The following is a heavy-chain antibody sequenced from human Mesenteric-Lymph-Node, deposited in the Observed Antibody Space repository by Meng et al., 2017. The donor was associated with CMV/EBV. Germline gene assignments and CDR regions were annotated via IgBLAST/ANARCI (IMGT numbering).Heavy chain of an antibody. V-gene: IGHV3-21*01. D-gene: IGHD5-12*01. CDR2: ISSSSSYI. J-gene: IGHJ3*02. CDR1: GFTFSSYS. CDR3: ARREIRGYSEGLYAFDI. Sequence: GESLKISCAASGFTFSSYSMNWVRQAPGKGLEWVSSISSSSSYIYYADSVKGRFTVSRDNSRNMLYLHINSLRPEDTALYFCARREIRGYSEGLYAFDIWGQGTMVTVSS.